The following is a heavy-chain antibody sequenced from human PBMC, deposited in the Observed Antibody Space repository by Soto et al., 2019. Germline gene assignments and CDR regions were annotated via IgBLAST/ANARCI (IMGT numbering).Heavy chain of an antibody. CDR1: VFNLGSYW. CDR3: ARGGMEPFDY. CDR2: INDYGTTI. D-gene: IGHD1-1*01. Sequence: WGSLLLSCAASVFNLGSYWMHWVRQAPGKGLVWVSRINDYGTTINYAESVEGRFTISRDDAKGEVYLQMNNLRAEDTAVYYCARGGMEPFDYWGQGAMVTVSS. J-gene: IGHJ4*02. V-gene: IGHV3-74*01.